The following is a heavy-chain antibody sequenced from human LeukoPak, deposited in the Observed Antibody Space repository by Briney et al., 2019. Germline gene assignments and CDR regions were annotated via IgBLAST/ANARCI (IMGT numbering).Heavy chain of an antibody. V-gene: IGHV4-39*01. CDR2: SYYSGST. D-gene: IGHD6-6*01. CDR1: GGSISSTMYY. Sequence: LETLCVTCTVSGGSISSTMYYWGWISQPPGKGLEWIGSSYYSGSTYYNPCLKSRVTISVDTAKNQLSLNLSSVTAADTAVYYCAVTDGSSDLDYWGQGTLVTVSS. J-gene: IGHJ4*02. CDR3: AVTDGSSDLDY.